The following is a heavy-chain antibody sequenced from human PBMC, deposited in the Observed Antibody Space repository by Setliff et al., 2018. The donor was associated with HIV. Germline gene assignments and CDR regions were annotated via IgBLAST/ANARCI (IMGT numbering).Heavy chain of an antibody. CDR1: GGSSSSHY. D-gene: IGHD3-10*01. CDR2: IYYSGST. CDR3: ATYADRESNRFDP. V-gene: IGHV4-59*05. J-gene: IGHJ5*02. Sequence: SETLSLTCTVSGGSSSSHYWSWIRQPAGKGLEWIGSIYYSGSTYYNPSLKSRVTISVDTSKNQFSLKLSSVTAADTAVYYCATYADRESNRFDPWGQGIPVTVSS.